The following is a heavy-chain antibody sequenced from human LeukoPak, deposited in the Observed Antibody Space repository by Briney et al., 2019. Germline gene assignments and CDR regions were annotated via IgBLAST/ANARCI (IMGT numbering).Heavy chain of an antibody. CDR2: VKDNSDGI. V-gene: IGHV1-2*02. D-gene: IGHD1-26*01. CDR1: GYPFTVCY. CDR3: AREGLVGATAVYY. Sequence: ASVKVSCKASGYPFTVCYVLWPRHAHGQGVERVGWVKDNSDGINYVQKLQGGVTMTRDTSIRTAYMEMSTLRSDDTAVYYCAREGLVGATAVYYWGQGTLVTVSS. J-gene: IGHJ4*02.